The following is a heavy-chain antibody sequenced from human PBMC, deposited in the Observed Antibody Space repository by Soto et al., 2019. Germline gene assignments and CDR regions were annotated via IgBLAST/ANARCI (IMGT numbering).Heavy chain of an antibody. V-gene: IGHV4-59*01. J-gene: IGHJ3*02. CDR1: GASISSYY. D-gene: IGHD3-10*01. Sequence: QVQLQESGPGLMKPSETLSLTCTVSGASISSYYCSWIRQPPGKGLEWSGYIYYSESTNYNPSLKSRVTMSEDTSKNQFSLKLSSVTAADTAVYYCAVRMWFVDAFDIWVQGTMVTVSS. CDR3: AVRMWFVDAFDI. CDR2: IYYSEST.